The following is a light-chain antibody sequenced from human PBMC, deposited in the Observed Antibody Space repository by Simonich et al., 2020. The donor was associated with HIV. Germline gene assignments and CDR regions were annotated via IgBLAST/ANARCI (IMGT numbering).Light chain of an antibody. CDR3: QQYNTYSRT. J-gene: IGKJ1*01. Sequence: DIQMTQSPSTLSASVGDRVTIPCRASESISNWLAWYQQKPGKAPNLLIYKASNLQSGVPSRFSGSGSVTEFTLTISSLQPDDFATYYCQQYNTYSRTFGQGTKVEIK. V-gene: IGKV1-5*03. CDR2: KAS. CDR1: ESISNW.